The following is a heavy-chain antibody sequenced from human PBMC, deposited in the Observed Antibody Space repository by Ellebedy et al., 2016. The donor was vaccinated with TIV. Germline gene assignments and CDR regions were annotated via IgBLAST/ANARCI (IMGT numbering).Heavy chain of an antibody. CDR3: ARIGYCSTASCSGDFDI. J-gene: IGHJ3*02. CDR1: GYSISSNNW. V-gene: IGHV4-28*05. Sequence: MPSETLSLTCAVSGYSISSNNWWGWIRQPPGKGLEWIGYIYYSGSIYYNPSLKSRVTMSVDTSKNQFSLKLSSVTAVDTALYYCARIGYCSTASCSGDFDIWGQGTMVTVSS. D-gene: IGHD2-2*01. CDR2: IYYSGSI.